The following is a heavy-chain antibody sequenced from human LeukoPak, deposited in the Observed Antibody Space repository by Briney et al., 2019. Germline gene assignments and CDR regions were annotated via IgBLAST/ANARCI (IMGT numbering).Heavy chain of an antibody. CDR1: GGSISSYY. CDR3: ARLESCSSSSCYYYYYYYMDV. CDR2: IYYSGST. J-gene: IGHJ6*03. D-gene: IGHD2-2*01. Sequence: SETLSLTCTVSGGSISSYYWSWIRQPPGKGLEWIGYIYYSGSTNYNPSLKSRVTISVDTSKNQSSLKLNSVTAADTAVYYCARLESCSSSSCYYYYYYYMDVWGKGTTVTVSS. V-gene: IGHV4-59*08.